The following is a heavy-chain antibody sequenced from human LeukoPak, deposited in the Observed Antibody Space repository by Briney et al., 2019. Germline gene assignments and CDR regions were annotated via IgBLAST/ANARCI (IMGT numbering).Heavy chain of an antibody. CDR3: ARGGRIAAADY. Sequence: ASVKVSCKASGYTFTGYYMHWVRQAPGQGLEWMGWINPNRGGTNYAQKFQGRVTMPRDTSISTAYMELSRMRSDDTAVYYCARGGRIAAADYWGQGTLVTVSS. D-gene: IGHD6-13*01. V-gene: IGHV1-2*02. CDR1: GYTFTGYY. CDR2: INPNRGGT. J-gene: IGHJ4*02.